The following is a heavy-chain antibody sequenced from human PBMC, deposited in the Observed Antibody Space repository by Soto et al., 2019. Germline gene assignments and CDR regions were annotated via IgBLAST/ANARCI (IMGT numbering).Heavy chain of an antibody. Sequence: SVKVVCKASGRPLTSYAISWVRQAPGQGLEWMGVIFPIFGTANYAQKFQGRVTITADESTCTAYMELSSLRSENTAVYYCARDQGQSIAAMNGKDVWSRWTTDT. CDR1: GRPLTSYA. CDR3: ARDQGQSIAAMNGKDV. CDR2: IFPIFGTA. V-gene: IGHV1-69*13. J-gene: IGHJ6*02. D-gene: IGHD6-6*01.